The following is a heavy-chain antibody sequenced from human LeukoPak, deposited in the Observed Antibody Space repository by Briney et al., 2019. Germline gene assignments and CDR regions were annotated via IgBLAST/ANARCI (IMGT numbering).Heavy chain of an antibody. CDR1: GYTFTGYY. Sequence: ASVKVSCKASGYTFTGYYMHWVRQAPGQGLEWMGWINSNSGGTNYAQKFQGRVTMTRDTSISTAYMELSRLRSDDTAVYYCARGAYWTRDVGYWFDPWGQGTLVTVSS. V-gene: IGHV1-2*02. J-gene: IGHJ5*02. CDR3: ARGAYWTRDVGYWFDP. CDR2: INSNSGGT. D-gene: IGHD3-16*01.